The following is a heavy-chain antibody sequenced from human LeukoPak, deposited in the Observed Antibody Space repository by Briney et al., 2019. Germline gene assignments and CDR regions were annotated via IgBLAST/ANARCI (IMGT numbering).Heavy chain of an antibody. CDR3: AKVKVIVGAHDAFDI. D-gene: IGHD1-26*01. CDR2: ISGSGGST. J-gene: IGHJ3*02. V-gene: IGHV3-23*01. Sequence: GGSLRLSCAASGFTFSSYAMSWVRQAPGKGLEWVSAISGSGGSTYYADSAKGRFTISRDNSKNTLYLQMNSLRAEDTAVYYCAKVKVIVGAHDAFDIWGQGTMVAVSS. CDR1: GFTFSSYA.